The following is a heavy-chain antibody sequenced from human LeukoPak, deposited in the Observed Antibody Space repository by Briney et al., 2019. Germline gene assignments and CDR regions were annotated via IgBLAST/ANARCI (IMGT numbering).Heavy chain of an antibody. CDR2: ISGSGGST. V-gene: IGHV3-23*01. CDR3: AKDREGTIADYFDY. Sequence: GGSLRLSCAASGFTFSSYAMSWVRQAPGKGLEWVSSISGSGGSTYYADSVKGRFTISRDNSENTLYLQMNSLRGEDTAVYYCAKDREGTIADYFDYWGQGTLVTVSS. D-gene: IGHD1-7*01. J-gene: IGHJ4*02. CDR1: GFTFSSYA.